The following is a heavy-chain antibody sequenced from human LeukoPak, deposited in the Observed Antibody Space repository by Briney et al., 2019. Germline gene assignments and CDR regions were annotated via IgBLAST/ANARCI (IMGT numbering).Heavy chain of an antibody. CDR3: ARRTYDVLTGTPSSVRKNWFDS. CDR1: GYSFTSYW. Sequence: GESLKISCKGSGYSFTSYWIGWVRQMPGKGLEWMGIVQPRDSETRYSPSFRGQVTMSADKSITTAYLQWTSLKVSDTAMYYCARRTYDVLTGTPSSVRKNWFDSWGQGTLVTVSS. CDR2: VQPRDSET. J-gene: IGHJ5*01. V-gene: IGHV5-51*01. D-gene: IGHD3-9*01.